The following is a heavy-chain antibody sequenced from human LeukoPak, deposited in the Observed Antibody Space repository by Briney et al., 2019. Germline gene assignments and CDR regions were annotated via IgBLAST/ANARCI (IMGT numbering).Heavy chain of an antibody. CDR3: ASSVWFGELLSGFDP. D-gene: IGHD3-10*01. Sequence: ASVKVSCKASGGTFSSYAISWVRQAPGQGLEWMGGIIPIFGTANYAQKFQGRVTITADESTSTAYMELSSLRSEDTAVYYCASSVWFGELLSGFDPWGQGTLVTVSS. CDR1: GGTFSSYA. V-gene: IGHV1-69*01. J-gene: IGHJ5*02. CDR2: IIPIFGTA.